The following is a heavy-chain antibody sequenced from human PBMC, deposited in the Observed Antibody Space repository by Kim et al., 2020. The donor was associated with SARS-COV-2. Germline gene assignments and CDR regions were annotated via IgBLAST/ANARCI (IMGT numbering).Heavy chain of an antibody. Sequence: SETLSLTCAVYAGSFSGYYWSWIRQPPGKGLEWIGEINHSGSTNYNPSLKSRVTISVDTSKNQFSLKLSSVTAADTAVYYCAREKRGQYYYGSGVVWSQGTLVTVSS. CDR1: AGSFSGYY. CDR2: INHSGST. CDR3: AREKRGQYYYGSGVV. D-gene: IGHD3-10*01. J-gene: IGHJ4*02. V-gene: IGHV4-34*01.